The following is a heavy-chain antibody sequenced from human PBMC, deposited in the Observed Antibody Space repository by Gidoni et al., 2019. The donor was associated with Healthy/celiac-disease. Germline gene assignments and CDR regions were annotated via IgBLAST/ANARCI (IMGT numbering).Heavy chain of an antibody. CDR2: ISAYNGNT. J-gene: IGHJ5*02. D-gene: IGHD2-2*02. CDR1: GYTCTSYG. V-gene: IGHV1-18*01. Sequence: QVQLVQSGAEVKKPGASVKVSCKASGYTCTSYGISWVRQAPGQGLEWMGWISAYNGNTNYAQKLQGSVTMTTDTSTSTAYMELRSLRSDDTAVYYCARVPAAILTDQGWFDPWGQGTLVTVSS. CDR3: ARVPAAILTDQGWFDP.